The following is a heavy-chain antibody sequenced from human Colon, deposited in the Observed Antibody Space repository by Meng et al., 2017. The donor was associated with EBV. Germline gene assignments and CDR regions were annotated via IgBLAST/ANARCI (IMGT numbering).Heavy chain of an antibody. J-gene: IGHJ4*02. CDR1: GGSISSVYW. D-gene: IGHD5-18*01. CDR3: ARGGYYSFDY. V-gene: IGHV4-4*02. CDR2: IYHSGST. Sequence: VQLQGSGPGLLKPLETLSLTCAVSGGSISSVYWWTWVRQSPGKGLEWIGEIYHSGSTNYNPSLKSRVTISVDKSKNQFSLKLTSVTAADTAVYYCARGGYYSFDYWGQRTLVTVSS.